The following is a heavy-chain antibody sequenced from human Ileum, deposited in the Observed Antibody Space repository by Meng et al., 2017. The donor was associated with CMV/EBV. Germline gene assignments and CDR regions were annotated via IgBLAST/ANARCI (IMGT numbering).Heavy chain of an antibody. CDR3: ARGESSSLDY. CDR1: GDSVSRNSVA. CDR2: TYYRSRWYN. V-gene: IGHV6-1*01. J-gene: IGHJ4*02. D-gene: IGHD6-13*01. Sequence: QVHLPQSGPALAKPSQTLTLTCSLSGDSVSRNSVAWNCIRRSPSRVLEWLGRTYYRSRWYNDYAESVKSRITIHPDTSTNQFSLDLSSVTPEDTAIYYCARGESSSLDYWGQGTLVTVSS.